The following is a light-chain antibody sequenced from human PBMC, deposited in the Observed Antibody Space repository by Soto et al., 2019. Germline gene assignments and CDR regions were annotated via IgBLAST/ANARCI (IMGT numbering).Light chain of an antibody. CDR3: SSYTSRSTFV. CDR1: SSVVGGYNY. J-gene: IGLJ1*01. CDR2: DVS. V-gene: IGLV2-14*01. Sequence: QSALTQPASVSGSPGQSITISCTGSSSVVGGYNYVSWYQQHPGKAPKLMIYDVSNRPSGVSNRFSGSKSGNTASLTISGLQAEDEAVFYCSSYTSRSTFVFRSGTKVTVL.